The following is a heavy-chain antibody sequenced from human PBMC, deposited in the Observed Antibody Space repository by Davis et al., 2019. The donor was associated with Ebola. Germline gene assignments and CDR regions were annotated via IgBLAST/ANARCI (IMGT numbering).Heavy chain of an antibody. CDR2: IFPVFDTT. V-gene: IGHV1-69*06. Sequence: AASVKVSCKASGGTFSNYAISWVRQAPGQGLEWMGGIFPVFDTTNYAQKFQDRVTITADTITGTAYMELNSLRSEDTAVYYCARSRGWLFLYGMDVWGQGTTVTVSS. CDR3: ARSRGWLFLYGMDV. J-gene: IGHJ6*02. D-gene: IGHD3-9*01. CDR1: GGTFSNYA.